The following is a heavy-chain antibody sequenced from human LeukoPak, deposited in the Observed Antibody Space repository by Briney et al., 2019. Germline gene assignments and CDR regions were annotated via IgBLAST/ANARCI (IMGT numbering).Heavy chain of an antibody. D-gene: IGHD2-2*01. CDR2: MNPNSGNT. CDR1: GYTFTSYD. J-gene: IGHJ4*02. Sequence: ASVKVSCKASGYTFTSYDINWVRQATGQGLEGMGWMNPNSGNTGYAQKFQGRVTMTRNTSISTAYMELSSLRSEDTAVYYCARGGQDIVVVPAAILGYYFDYWGQGTLVTVSS. CDR3: ARGGQDIVVVPAAILGYYFDY. V-gene: IGHV1-8*01.